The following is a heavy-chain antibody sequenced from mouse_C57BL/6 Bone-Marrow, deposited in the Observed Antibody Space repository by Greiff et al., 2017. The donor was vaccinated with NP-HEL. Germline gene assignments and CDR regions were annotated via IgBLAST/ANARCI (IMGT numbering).Heavy chain of an antibody. J-gene: IGHJ4*01. D-gene: IGHD2-5*01. CDR3: TGYYSNYYAIDY. Sequence: EVKLMESGGGLVQPGGSMKLSCVASGFTFSNYWMNWVRQSPEKGLEWVAQIRLKSDNYATHYAESVKGRFTISRDDSKSSVYLQMNNLSAEDTGIYYCTGYYSNYYAIDYWGQGTSVTVSS. V-gene: IGHV6-3*01. CDR1: GFTFSNYW. CDR2: IRLKSDNYAT.